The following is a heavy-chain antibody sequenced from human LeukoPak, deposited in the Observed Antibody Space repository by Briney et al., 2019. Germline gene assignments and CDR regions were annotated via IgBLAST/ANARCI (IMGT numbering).Heavy chain of an antibody. CDR2: ISRSGGTI. J-gene: IGHJ6*02. CDR1: GFTFSDHY. Sequence: GGSLRLSCAASGFTFSDHYMSWIRQAPGKGLEWVSYISRSGGTIYYADSVKGRFTISRDNAKNSLYLQMNSLRAEDTAVYYCARFSVMDVWGQGTTVTVSS. CDR3: ARFSVMDV. V-gene: IGHV3-11*01.